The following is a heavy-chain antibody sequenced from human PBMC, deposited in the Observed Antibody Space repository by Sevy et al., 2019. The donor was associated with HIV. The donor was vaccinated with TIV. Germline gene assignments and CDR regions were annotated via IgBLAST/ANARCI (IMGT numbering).Heavy chain of an antibody. D-gene: IGHD3-10*01. Sequence: GGSLRLSCAASGFTFSSYGMHWVRQAPGKGLEWVAVIWYDGSNKYYADSVKGRFTISRDNTKNTLYLQMNSLRAEDMAVYYCARAYYGHDAFDIWGQGTMVTVSS. CDR1: GFTFSSYG. J-gene: IGHJ3*02. V-gene: IGHV3-33*01. CDR3: ARAYYGHDAFDI. CDR2: IWYDGSNK.